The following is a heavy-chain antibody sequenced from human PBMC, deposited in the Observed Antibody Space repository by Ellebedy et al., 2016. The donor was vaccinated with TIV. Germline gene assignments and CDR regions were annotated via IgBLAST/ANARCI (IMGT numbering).Heavy chain of an antibody. D-gene: IGHD6-19*01. CDR3: ARDLDKSSGWYGGAAY. J-gene: IGHJ4*02. CDR1: GFTFSDYA. V-gene: IGHV3-30-3*01. Sequence: PGGSLRLSCVASGFTFSDYAMHWVRQAPGKGLEWVAVISHDGSSQYYADSVKGRFTVSRDNSMTTVYLEMNSLRAEDTALYYCARDLDKSSGWYGGAAYWGQGTQVTVSS. CDR2: ISHDGSSQ.